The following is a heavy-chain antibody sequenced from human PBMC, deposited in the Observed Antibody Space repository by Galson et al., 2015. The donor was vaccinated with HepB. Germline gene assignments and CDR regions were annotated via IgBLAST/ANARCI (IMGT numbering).Heavy chain of an antibody. CDR2: ISQDGCKT. CDR1: GFTFSNYW. D-gene: IGHD3-10*01. J-gene: IGHJ4*02. CDR3: ADPPSGF. V-gene: IGHV3-7*03. Sequence: SLRLSCATSGFTFSNYWLTWVRQAPGKGLEWMASISQDGCKTFYVDSVEGRFTISRDNAKNSLYLQMNSLRVEDRAVYYCADPPSGFWGQGTPVTVSS.